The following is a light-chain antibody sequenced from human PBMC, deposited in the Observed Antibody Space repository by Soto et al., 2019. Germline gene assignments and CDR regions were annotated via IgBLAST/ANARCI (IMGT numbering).Light chain of an antibody. Sequence: RAPSTLTLYTGERAALSCGAGQSVRKYLAWYLQKPGQAPTLLRYDASSRSTGIPSRFSGSGSGTDFTIPISSREHADYAVDYCHKRSHWTLTFGQGTRLEVK. CDR3: HKRSHWTLT. CDR1: QSVRKY. V-gene: IGKV3-11*01. CDR2: DAS. J-gene: IGKJ5*01.